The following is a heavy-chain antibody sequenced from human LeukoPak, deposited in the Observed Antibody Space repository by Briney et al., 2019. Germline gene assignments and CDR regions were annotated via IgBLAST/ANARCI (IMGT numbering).Heavy chain of an antibody. V-gene: IGHV3-21*04. CDR2: ISSSSISI. CDR1: GFTFSSHS. D-gene: IGHD1-1*01. CDR3: ARGGLIQRHAFDI. Sequence: GGSLRLSCAASGFTFSSHSMNWVRQAPGKGLEWVSSISSSSISISYADSLKGRFTISRDNAKNSLYLQMNSLRGEDTALYYCARGGLIQRHAFDIWGQGTMVTVSS. J-gene: IGHJ3*02.